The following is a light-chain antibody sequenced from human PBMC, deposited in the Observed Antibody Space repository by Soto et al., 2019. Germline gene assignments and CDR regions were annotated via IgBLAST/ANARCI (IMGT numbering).Light chain of an antibody. CDR2: AAS. Sequence: DIQLTQSPSSVSASVGDRVTITCRASQGISGYLAWYQQKPGKVPKLLIYAASSLQSGVPLRFSGSGSGTDFTLTISSLQAEDSATYYCQQANSFPRTFGGGTKVDIK. J-gene: IGKJ4*01. V-gene: IGKV1-12*01. CDR3: QQANSFPRT. CDR1: QGISGY.